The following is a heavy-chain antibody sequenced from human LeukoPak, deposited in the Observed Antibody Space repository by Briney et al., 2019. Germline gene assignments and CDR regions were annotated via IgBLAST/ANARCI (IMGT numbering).Heavy chain of an antibody. Sequence: ASVKVSCKASGYTFTSYDINWVRQATGQGLEWMGWMNPNSGNTGYAQKFQGRVTITRNTSISTAYMELSSLRSEDTAVYYCARDRSELVLLWFGELNYWGQGTLVTVSS. CDR3: ARDRSELVLLWFGELNY. D-gene: IGHD3-10*01. V-gene: IGHV1-8*03. CDR1: GYTFTSYD. J-gene: IGHJ4*02. CDR2: MNPNSGNT.